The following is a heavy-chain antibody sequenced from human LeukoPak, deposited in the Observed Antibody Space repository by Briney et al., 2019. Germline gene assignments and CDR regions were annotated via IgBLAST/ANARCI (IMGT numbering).Heavy chain of an antibody. D-gene: IGHD1-26*01. J-gene: IGHJ5*02. CDR3: ARDNSGSAFDP. CDR2: ISYDGSNK. Sequence: GGSLRLSCAASGFTFSSYAMHWVRQAPGKGLEWVAVISYDGSNKYYADSVKGRFTISRDNSKNTLYLQMNSLRAEDTAEYYCARDNSGSAFDPWGQGTLVTVSS. V-gene: IGHV3-30-3*01. CDR1: GFTFSSYA.